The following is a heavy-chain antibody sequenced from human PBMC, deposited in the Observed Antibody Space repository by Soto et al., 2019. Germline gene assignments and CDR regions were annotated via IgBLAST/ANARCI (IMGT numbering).Heavy chain of an antibody. CDR3: AKDLPEYCSSTSCYEMLWGDY. J-gene: IGHJ4*02. CDR1: GFTFSSYA. V-gene: IGHV3-23*01. D-gene: IGHD2-2*01. Sequence: GGSLRLSCAASGFTFSSYAMSWVRQAPGKGLEWVSAISGSGGSTYYADSVKGRFTISRDNSKNTLYLQMNSLRAEDTAVYYCAKDLPEYCSSTSCYEMLWGDYWGQGTLVTVSS. CDR2: ISGSGGST.